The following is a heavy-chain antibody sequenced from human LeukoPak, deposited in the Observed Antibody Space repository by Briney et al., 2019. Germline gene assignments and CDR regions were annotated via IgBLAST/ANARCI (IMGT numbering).Heavy chain of an antibody. D-gene: IGHD2-21*01. CDR1: GFPFNRYW. CDR2: IKQDGSEK. J-gene: IGHJ4*02. Sequence: PGGALELSCGGAGFPFNRYWMSGGRQAPGKGLEWVANIKQDGSEKYYVDSVKGRFTISRDNAKNSLYLQMNSLRAEDSAVYYCARDLILLWGQGTLVTVSS. CDR3: ARDLILL. V-gene: IGHV3-7*01.